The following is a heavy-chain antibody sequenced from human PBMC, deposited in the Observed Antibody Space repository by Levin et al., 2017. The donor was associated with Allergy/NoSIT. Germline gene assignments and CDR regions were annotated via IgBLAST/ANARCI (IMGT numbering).Heavy chain of an antibody. J-gene: IGHJ4*02. CDR1: GGSFSGYY. Sequence: SETLSLTCAVYGGSFSGYYWSWIRQPPGKGLEWIGEINHSGSTNYNPSLKSRVTISVDTSKNQFSLKLSSVTDADTAVYYCARGEGDRKKYYFDYWGQGTLVTVSS. D-gene: IGHD2-21*02. CDR3: ARGEGDRKKYYFDY. V-gene: IGHV4-34*01. CDR2: INHSGST.